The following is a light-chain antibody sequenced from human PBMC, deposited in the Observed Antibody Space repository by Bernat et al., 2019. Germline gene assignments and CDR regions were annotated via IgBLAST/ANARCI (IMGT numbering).Light chain of an antibody. V-gene: IGKV1-17*01. J-gene: IGKJ2*01. Sequence: DIQMTQSPSSLSASVGDRVTITCRASQGIGSALGWYQQRPGKTPKRLIYFASDLESGVPSRFSGSGSGTEFTLTISSLQPEDFATYYSLQHNIDLYTFGQGTKLEIK. CDR1: QGIGSA. CDR3: LQHNIDLYT. CDR2: FAS.